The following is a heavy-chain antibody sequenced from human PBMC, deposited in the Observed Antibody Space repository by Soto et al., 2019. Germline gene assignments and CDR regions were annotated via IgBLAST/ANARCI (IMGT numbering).Heavy chain of an antibody. D-gene: IGHD3-3*01. J-gene: IGHJ6*02. CDR2: ISYDGSNK. V-gene: IGHV3-30*18. CDR3: AKDLGGRYYDFWSGYYTDYYYGMDV. CDR1: GFTFSSYG. Sequence: LRLSCAASGFTFSSYGMHWVRQAPGKGLEWVAVISYDGSNKYYADSVKGRLTISRDNSKNTLYLQMNSLRAEDTAVYYCAKDLGGRYYDFWSGYYTDYYYGMDVWGQGTTVTVSS.